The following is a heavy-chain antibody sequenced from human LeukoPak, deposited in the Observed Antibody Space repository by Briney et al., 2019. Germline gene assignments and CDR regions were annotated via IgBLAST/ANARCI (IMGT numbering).Heavy chain of an antibody. J-gene: IGHJ4*02. D-gene: IGHD3-22*01. CDR3: ASSYLYDSGTYPPDY. V-gene: IGHV4-39*01. CDR2: IYYSGST. CDR1: GGSISSSSYF. Sequence: PSETLSLTCTVSGGSISSSSYFWGWIRQPPGKGLEWIVSIYYSGSTYYKPSLKSRVTISVDTSKNQFSLKLSSVTAADTAVYYCASSYLYDSGTYPPDYWGQGTLVTVSS.